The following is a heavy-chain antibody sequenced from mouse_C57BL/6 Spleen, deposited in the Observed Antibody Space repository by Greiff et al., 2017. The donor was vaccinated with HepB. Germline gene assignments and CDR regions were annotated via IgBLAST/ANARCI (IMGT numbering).Heavy chain of an antibody. V-gene: IGHV1-5*01. J-gene: IGHJ4*01. Sequence: EVQLQQSGTVLARPGASVKMSCKTSGYTFTSYWMHWVKQRPGQGLEWIGAIYPGNSDTSYNQKFKGKAKLTAVTSASTAYMELSSLTNEDSAVYYCTLGGPYYYGSSPENAMDYWGQGTSVTVSS. CDR2: IYPGNSDT. D-gene: IGHD1-1*01. CDR1: GYTFTSYW. CDR3: TLGGPYYYGSSPENAMDY.